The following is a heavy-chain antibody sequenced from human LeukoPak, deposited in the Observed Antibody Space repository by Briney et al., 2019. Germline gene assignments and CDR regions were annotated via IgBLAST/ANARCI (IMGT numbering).Heavy chain of an antibody. CDR3: AKGYSYGHF. D-gene: IGHD5-18*01. CDR1: GGTFSSYA. Sequence: SVKVSCKASGGTFSSYAISWVRQAPGQGLEWMGRIIPILGIANYAQKFQGRVTITADKSTSTAYMELSSLRAEDTAVYYCAKGYSYGHFWGQGTLVTVSS. CDR2: IIPILGIA. V-gene: IGHV1-69*04. J-gene: IGHJ4*02.